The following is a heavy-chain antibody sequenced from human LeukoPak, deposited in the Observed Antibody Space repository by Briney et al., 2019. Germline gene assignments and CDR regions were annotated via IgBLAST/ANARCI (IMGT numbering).Heavy chain of an antibody. D-gene: IGHD3-10*01. J-gene: IGHJ5*02. V-gene: IGHV1-18*01. CDR2: ISAYNGNT. Sequence: ASVKVSCKASGYTFTSHGISWVRQAPGQGLEWMGWISAYNGNTNYAQKLQGRVTMTTDTSTSTAYMELRSLRSEDTAVYYCMVYGSGSYYRFDPWGQGTLVTVSS. CDR1: GYTFTSHG. CDR3: MVYGSGSYYRFDP.